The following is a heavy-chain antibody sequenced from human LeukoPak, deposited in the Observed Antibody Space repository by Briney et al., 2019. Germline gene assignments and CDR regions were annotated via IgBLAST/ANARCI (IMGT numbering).Heavy chain of an antibody. D-gene: IGHD2/OR15-2a*01. CDR3: ARAENVYFDY. CDR2: INAGNGNT. J-gene: IGHJ4*02. Sequence: GASVKVSCMAILYTFTSYAMHWVRQAPGQRMEWMGWINAGNGNTKYSQKFQGRVTITRDTSASTAYMELSSLRSGDTAVYYCARAENVYFDYWGQGTLVTVSS. V-gene: IGHV1-3*01. CDR1: LYTFTSYA.